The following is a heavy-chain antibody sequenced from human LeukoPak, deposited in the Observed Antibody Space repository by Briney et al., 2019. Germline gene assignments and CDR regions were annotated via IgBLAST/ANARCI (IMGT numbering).Heavy chain of an antibody. J-gene: IGHJ4*02. CDR2: IAHDSTTI. CDR1: GFTFRIYR. V-gene: IGHV3-48*04. D-gene: IGHD5-24*01. Sequence: GGSLRLSCAASGFTFRIYRMNWVRQAPGKGPAWVSYIAHDSTTISSQDSVKGRFTMSRDNARTSLYLQMTSLRAQDTAMYHCARVTRNGYDYWGQGTLVTVSS. CDR3: ARVTRNGYDY.